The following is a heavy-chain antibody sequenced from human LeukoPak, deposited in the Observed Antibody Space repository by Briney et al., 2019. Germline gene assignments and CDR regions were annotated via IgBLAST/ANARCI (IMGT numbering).Heavy chain of an antibody. J-gene: IGHJ4*02. D-gene: IGHD5-12*01. CDR2: INPSGGST. Sequence: GASVKVSCKASGYTFTSYYMHWLRQAPGQGLEWMGIINPSGGSTSYAQKFQGRVTMTRDTSTSTVYMELSSLRSEDTAVYYCARDGYSGYDLGDDLDYWGQGTLVTVSS. CDR1: GYTFTSYY. CDR3: ARDGYSGYDLGDDLDY. V-gene: IGHV1-46*01.